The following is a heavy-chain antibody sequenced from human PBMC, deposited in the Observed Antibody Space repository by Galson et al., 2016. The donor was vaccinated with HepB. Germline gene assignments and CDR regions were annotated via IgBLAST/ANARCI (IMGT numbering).Heavy chain of an antibody. V-gene: IGHV3-74*03. CDR2: IYTDETRT. CDR1: GFTFSSYW. CDR3: ARILCAGIGGGADWNIDL. D-gene: IGHD1-1*01. Sequence: SLRLSCAASGFTFSSYWMYWVRQTPGKGLEWVSRIYTDETRTTYADSVKGRFTISRDNARNTLHLQMNSLRVEDTAVYYCARILCAGIGGGADWNIDLWGRGTLVTVSS. J-gene: IGHJ2*01.